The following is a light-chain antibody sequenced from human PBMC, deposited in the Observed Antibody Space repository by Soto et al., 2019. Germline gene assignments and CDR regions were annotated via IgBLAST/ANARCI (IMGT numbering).Light chain of an antibody. J-gene: IGKJ1*01. CDR1: LIFSSCY. CDR3: QQYGSSPPQT. V-gene: IGKV3-20*01. Sequence: EIVLTQSPGTLSLSPGERATLSCRASLIFSSCYLAWYQQKPGQAPRLLIYGASSRATGILDRFSGSGFGTDFTLTICRLEPEDFAVYYCQQYGSSPPQTFGQGTKV. CDR2: GAS.